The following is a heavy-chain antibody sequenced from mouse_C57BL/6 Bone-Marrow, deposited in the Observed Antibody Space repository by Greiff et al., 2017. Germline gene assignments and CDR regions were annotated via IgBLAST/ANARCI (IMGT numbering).Heavy chain of an antibody. J-gene: IGHJ4*01. V-gene: IGHV1-63*01. CDR3: AGRDDWRDAMDY. Sequence: QVQLQQSGAELVRPGTSVKMSCKASGYTFTNYWIGWAKQRPGHGLEWIGDIYPGGGYTNYNEKFKGKATLTADKSSSTAYMQISSLTSEDSAIYYSAGRDDWRDAMDYWGQGTSVTVSS. CDR2: IYPGGGYT. CDR1: GYTFTNYW. D-gene: IGHD2-14*01.